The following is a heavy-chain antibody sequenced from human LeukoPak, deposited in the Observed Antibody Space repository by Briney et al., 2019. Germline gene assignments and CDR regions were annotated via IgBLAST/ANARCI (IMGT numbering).Heavy chain of an antibody. CDR3: ATRGPDSSGFYRFDY. CDR2: ISSSGSTM. Sequence: PGGSLRLSCAASGFTFSDYCISWIRQAPGKGLEWVSFISSSGSTMYYADSEKGRFTISRDNAKNSLYLQMNSLRAEDTAVYYCATRGPDSSGFYRFDYWGQGTLVTVSS. V-gene: IGHV3-11*01. D-gene: IGHD3-22*01. J-gene: IGHJ4*02. CDR1: GFTFSDYC.